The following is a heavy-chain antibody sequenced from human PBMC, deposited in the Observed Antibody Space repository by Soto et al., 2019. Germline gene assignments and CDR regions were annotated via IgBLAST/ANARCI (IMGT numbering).Heavy chain of an antibody. CDR2: ISWNSGSI. V-gene: IGHV3-9*01. J-gene: IGHJ6*02. Sequence: GGSLRLSCAASGFTFDDYAMHWVRQAPGKGLEWVSGISWNSGSIGYADSVKGRFTISRDNARNTLSLQMNSLRADDTAVYYCARLSGDHSAFFSYGMDAWGQGT. D-gene: IGHD2-21*01. CDR1: GFTFDDYA. CDR3: ARLSGDHSAFFSYGMDA.